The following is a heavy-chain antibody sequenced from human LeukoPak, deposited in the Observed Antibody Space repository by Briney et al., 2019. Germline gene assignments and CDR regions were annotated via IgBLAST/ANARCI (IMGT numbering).Heavy chain of an antibody. D-gene: IGHD6-6*01. J-gene: IGHJ4*02. CDR1: GFTFDDYA. CDR2: ISWNSGNI. Sequence: GRSLRLSCAASGFTFDDYAMHWVRQVPGMGLEWVSGISWNSGNIEYADSVKGRFTISRDNAKKSLFLQMNSLRAEDTALYYCARDPSYSSSSPYFDYWGQGVLVTVSS. CDR3: ARDPSYSSSSPYFDY. V-gene: IGHV3-9*01.